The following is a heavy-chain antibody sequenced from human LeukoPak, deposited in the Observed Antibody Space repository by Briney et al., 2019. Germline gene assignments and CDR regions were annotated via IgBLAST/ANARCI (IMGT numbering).Heavy chain of an antibody. V-gene: IGHV3-30*02. CDR2: IRYDGSNK. Sequence: GGSLRLSCAASGFTFSSYGMHWVRQAPGKGLEWVAFIRYDGSNKYYADSVKGRFTISRDNSKNTLYLQMNSLRAEDTAVYYCAKSGLGYYSSTSCYLLGYWGQGTLVTVSS. J-gene: IGHJ4*02. CDR1: GFTFSSYG. D-gene: IGHD2-2*01. CDR3: AKSGLGYYSSTSCYLLGY.